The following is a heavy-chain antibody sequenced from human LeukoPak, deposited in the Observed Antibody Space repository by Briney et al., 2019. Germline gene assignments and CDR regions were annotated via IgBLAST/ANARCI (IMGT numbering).Heavy chain of an antibody. V-gene: IGHV1-18*01. CDR2: ISTYNGHT. CDR3: ARDHAAGWELPLNWFDP. CDR1: GYTFTSYG. D-gene: IGHD1-26*01. Sequence: ASVKVSCKASGYTFTSYGISWVRQAPGQGLEWMGRISTYNGHTNYAQKFQGRVTMTTDTSTSTASMELRSLRSDDTAVYYCARDHAAGWELPLNWFDPWGQGTLVTVSS. J-gene: IGHJ5*02.